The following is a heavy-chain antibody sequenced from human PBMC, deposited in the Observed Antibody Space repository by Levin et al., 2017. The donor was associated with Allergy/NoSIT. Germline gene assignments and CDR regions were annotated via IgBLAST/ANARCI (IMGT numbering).Heavy chain of an antibody. J-gene: IGHJ6*02. CDR2: FSLSGNT. CDR3: ARGPPPREQNALPPSPYGMDV. CDR1: TGSIIGYF. Sequence: SETLSLTCTVSTGSIIGYFWSWIRQSPGKGLEWLGCFSLSGNTNYNPSLKSRLTISVDTSRNRFFLNLNSVTAADTAVYYCARGPPPREQNALPPSPYGMDVWGQGATVTVSS. V-gene: IGHV4-59*01. D-gene: IGHD1/OR15-1a*01.